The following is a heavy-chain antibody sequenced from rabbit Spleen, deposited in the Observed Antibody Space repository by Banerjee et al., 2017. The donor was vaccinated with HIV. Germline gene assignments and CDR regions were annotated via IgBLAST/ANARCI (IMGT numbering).Heavy chain of an antibody. V-gene: IGHV1S40*01. D-gene: IGHD8-1*01. J-gene: IGHJ6*01. CDR1: RFDFSTYS. CDR2: IYTGSGGTT. Sequence: QSLEESGGDLVKPGASLKLSCKASRFDFSTYSMSWVRQAPGKGLEWIGCIYTGSGGTTYYANWAKGRFTISKTSSTTVTLQMTSLTAADTATYFCARDTGTSFSTYGMDLWGPGTLVTVS. CDR3: ARDTGTSFSTYGMDL.